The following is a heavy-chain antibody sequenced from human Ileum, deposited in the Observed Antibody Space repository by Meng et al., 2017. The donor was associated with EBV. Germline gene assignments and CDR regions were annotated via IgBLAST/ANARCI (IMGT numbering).Heavy chain of an antibody. CDR2: VYHRGDT. V-gene: IGHV4-4*02. CDR1: GDSISSDIW. J-gene: IGHJ4*02. CDR3: GGDQGRELINH. D-gene: IGHD1-7*01. Sequence: QGHLQEWGPGVVKPSGTLALICTVSGDSISSDIWWSWVRQPPGKGLEWIGEVYHRGDTNYNPSLKSRVDISVDKSKNQFYLSLFSVTAADTAVYYCGGDQGRELINHWGQGTLVTVSS.